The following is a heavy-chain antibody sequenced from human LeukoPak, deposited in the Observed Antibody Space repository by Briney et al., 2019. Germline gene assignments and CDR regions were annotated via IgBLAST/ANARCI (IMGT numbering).Heavy chain of an antibody. CDR3: ARPMTPDDDSSSLQYNWFDP. V-gene: IGHV4-59*08. J-gene: IGHJ5*02. D-gene: IGHD6-6*01. CDR2: IYYSGST. Sequence: SETLSLTCTVSGGSISGYYWSWIRQPPGKGLEWIAYIYYSGSTNYNPSLKSRVTISVDTSKNQFSLKLSSVTAADTAVYYCARPMTPDDDSSSLQYNWFDPWGQGTLVTVSS. CDR1: GGSISGYY.